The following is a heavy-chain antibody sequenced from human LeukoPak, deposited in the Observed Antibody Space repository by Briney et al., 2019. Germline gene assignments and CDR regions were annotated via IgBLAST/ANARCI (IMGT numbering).Heavy chain of an antibody. CDR1: GFTFSSYA. Sequence: GGSLRLSCAASGFTFSSYAMSWVRQAPGKGLQWVSGISGGGDSTYSADSVKGRFTISRDNSKNTLYLHMNSLRAEDTAVYYCAKFKVSVAGEIDVWGRGTLVTVSS. CDR3: AKFKVSVAGEIDV. J-gene: IGHJ2*01. D-gene: IGHD6-19*01. CDR2: ISGGGDST. V-gene: IGHV3-23*01.